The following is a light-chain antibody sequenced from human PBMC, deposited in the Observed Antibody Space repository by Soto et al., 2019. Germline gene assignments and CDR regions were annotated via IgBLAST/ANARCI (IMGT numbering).Light chain of an antibody. CDR1: QSVSSN. J-gene: IGKJ5*01. Sequence: EIVMTQSPATLSVSPGKRATLSCRASQSVSSNLAWNQQKPGQPPRLLIYGASTRATGIPARFSGSGSGTEFTLTISSLQSEDFAVYYCQQYNNWPPSFGQGTRLAIK. CDR2: GAS. CDR3: QQYNNWPPS. V-gene: IGKV3-15*01.